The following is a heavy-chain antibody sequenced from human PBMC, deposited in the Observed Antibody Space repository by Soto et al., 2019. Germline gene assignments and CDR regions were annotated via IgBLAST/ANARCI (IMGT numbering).Heavy chain of an antibody. D-gene: IGHD3-22*01. Sequence: QVQLQQWGAGLLKPSETLSLTCAVYGGSFSGYYWSWIRQPPGKGLEWIGEINHSGSTNYNPSLKSRVTISVDTSKNQFSLKLSSVTAADTAVYYCARCRRVEILKYYYDSSGYYPGTFGYWGQGTLVTVSS. CDR1: GGSFSGYY. V-gene: IGHV4-34*01. CDR3: ARCRRVEILKYYYDSSGYYPGTFGY. J-gene: IGHJ4*02. CDR2: INHSGST.